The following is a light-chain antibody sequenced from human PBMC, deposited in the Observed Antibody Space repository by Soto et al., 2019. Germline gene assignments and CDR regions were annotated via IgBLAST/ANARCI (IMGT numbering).Light chain of an antibody. CDR3: QQYYSYPT. V-gene: IGKV1-8*01. Sequence: AIRMTQSPSSLSASTGDRVTITCRASHGISSYLAWYQQKPGNAPKLLIYAASTLKSGVPSRCSGSGSGTDFTLTISCLQSEDFATYYWQQYYSYPTFGGGTKVEIK. CDR1: HGISSY. CDR2: AAS. J-gene: IGKJ4*01.